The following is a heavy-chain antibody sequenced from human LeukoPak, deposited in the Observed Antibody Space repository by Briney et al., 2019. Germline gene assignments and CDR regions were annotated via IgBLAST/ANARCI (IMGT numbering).Heavy chain of an antibody. CDR2: IKQDGSEK. Sequence: PGGSLRLSCATSGFTFSDYYMSWVRQAPGKGLEWVANIKQDGSEKYYVDSVKGRFTISRDNAKNSLYLQMNSLRAEDTAVYYCAREAEGAYYMDVWGKGTTVPVSS. D-gene: IGHD2-15*01. J-gene: IGHJ6*03. CDR1: GFTFSDYY. CDR3: AREAEGAYYMDV. V-gene: IGHV3-7*01.